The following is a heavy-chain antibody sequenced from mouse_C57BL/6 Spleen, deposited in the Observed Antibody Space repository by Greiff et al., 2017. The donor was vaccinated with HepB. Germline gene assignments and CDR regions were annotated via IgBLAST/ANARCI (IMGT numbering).Heavy chain of an antibody. D-gene: IGHD1-1*01. Sequence: QVQLQQPGAELVMPGASVKLSCKASGYTFTSYWMHWVKQRPGQGLEWIGEIDPSDSYTNYNQKFKGKSTLTVYKSSSTAYRQLSSLTSEDSAVYYCARGDYGSSLAWFAYWGQGTLVTVSA. J-gene: IGHJ3*01. V-gene: IGHV1-69*01. CDR3: ARGDYGSSLAWFAY. CDR1: GYTFTSYW. CDR2: IDPSDSYT.